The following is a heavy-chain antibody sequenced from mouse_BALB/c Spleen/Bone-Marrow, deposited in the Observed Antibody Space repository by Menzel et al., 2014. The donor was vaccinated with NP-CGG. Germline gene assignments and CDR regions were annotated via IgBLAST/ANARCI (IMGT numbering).Heavy chain of an antibody. Sequence: QVQLQQSGAELVRPGTSVKVSCKASGYAFTNYWIEWVKQRPGQGLECIGVINPGSGGVNYNEKFKGKATLTADKSSSTAYIQLSSLTSDDSAVYFCSREITRYAVDYWGQGTSVTVSS. J-gene: IGHJ4*01. CDR1: GYAFTNYW. V-gene: IGHV1-54*01. CDR3: SREITRYAVDY. D-gene: IGHD2-4*01. CDR2: INPGSGGV.